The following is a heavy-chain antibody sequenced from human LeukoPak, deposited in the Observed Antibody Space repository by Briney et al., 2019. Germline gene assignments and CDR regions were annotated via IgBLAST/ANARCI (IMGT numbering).Heavy chain of an antibody. D-gene: IGHD6-19*01. V-gene: IGHV3-7*05. CDR2: IKEDGSEK. J-gene: IGHJ4*02. CDR3: ARSYSSVFDFDY. CDR1: GFSFRSYW. Sequence: GGSLRLSCAVSGFSFRSYWMSWVRQAPGKGLEWVANIKEDGSEKYYVDSVEGRFTISRDNAKNSLYLQMNSLRAEDTAVYYCARSYSSVFDFDYWGQGTLVTVSS.